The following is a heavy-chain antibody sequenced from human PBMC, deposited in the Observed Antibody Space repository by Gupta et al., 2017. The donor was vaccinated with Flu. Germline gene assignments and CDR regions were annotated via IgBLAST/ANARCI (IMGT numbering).Heavy chain of an antibody. Sequence: EMKLVESGGGLVQPGGSLKLSCAASGFHFSDSAMHWVRQSSGKGLEWIGRIGSRANSYATTIAASVRGRFTISRDDSRNTTYLQINSLKSEDTAVYSCTSRPDGYCAGSRCPTFDPWGQGTVVTVSS. CDR1: GFHFSDSA. CDR3: TSRPDGYCAGSRCPTFDP. J-gene: IGHJ5*02. V-gene: IGHV3-73*02. CDR2: IGSRANSYAT. D-gene: IGHD2-8*02.